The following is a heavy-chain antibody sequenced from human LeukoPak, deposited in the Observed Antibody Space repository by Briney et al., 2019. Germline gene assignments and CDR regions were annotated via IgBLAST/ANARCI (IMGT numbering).Heavy chain of an antibody. V-gene: IGHV4-34*01. CDR3: ASLFNVRYYYYYMDV. CDR2: INHSGST. D-gene: IGHD3-16*02. Sequence: SETLSLTCAVYGGSFSGYYCSWIRQPPGKGLEWIGEINHSGSTNYNPSLKSRVTISVDTSKNQFSLKLSSVTAADTAVYYCASLFNVRYYYYYMDVWGKRTTVTVSS. J-gene: IGHJ6*03. CDR1: GGSFSGYY.